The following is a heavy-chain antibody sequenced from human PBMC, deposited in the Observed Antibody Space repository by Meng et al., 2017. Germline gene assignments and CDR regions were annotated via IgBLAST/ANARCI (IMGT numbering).Heavy chain of an antibody. CDR3: ERVGSHRVGASFDI. D-gene: IGHD2-15*01. Sequence: GGSLRLSCAASGFTFSSYSMNWVRQAPGKGLEWVSSISSSSSYIYYADSVNGRFTISRDNAKNSLYLQMNSLRAEDTAVYYWERVGSHRVGASFDIWGQGTMVTVSS. J-gene: IGHJ3*02. CDR1: GFTFSSYS. CDR2: ISSSSSYI. V-gene: IGHV3-21*01.